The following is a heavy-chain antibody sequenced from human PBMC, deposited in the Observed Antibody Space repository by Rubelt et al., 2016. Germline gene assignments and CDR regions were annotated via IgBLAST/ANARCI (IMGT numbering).Heavy chain of an antibody. D-gene: IGHD1-26*01. CDR1: GFTFDDYA. J-gene: IGHJ4*02. CDR2: ISWNSGSI. V-gene: IGHV3-9*01. CDR3: ARGSGNYYFDY. Sequence: GRSLRLSCAASGFTFDDYAMHWVRQAPGKGLEWVSGISWNSGSIGYADSVKGRFTISRDNAKNSLYLQMNSLRAEDTALYYCARGSGNYYFDYWGQGSLVTISS.